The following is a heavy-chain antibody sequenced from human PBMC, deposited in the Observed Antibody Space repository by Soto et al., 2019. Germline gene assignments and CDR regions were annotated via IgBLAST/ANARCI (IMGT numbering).Heavy chain of an antibody. J-gene: IGHJ4*02. CDR3: ATAVSYNTDRIDY. Sequence: GGSLRLSCAASGFTFSSYGMHWVRQAPGKGLEWVAVIWYDGSNKYYADSVKGRFTISRDNSKNTLYLQMNSLRSEDTAVYYCATAVSYNTDRIDYWGQGTPVTVSS. V-gene: IGHV3-30*02. D-gene: IGHD1-1*01. CDR2: IWYDGSNK. CDR1: GFTFSSYG.